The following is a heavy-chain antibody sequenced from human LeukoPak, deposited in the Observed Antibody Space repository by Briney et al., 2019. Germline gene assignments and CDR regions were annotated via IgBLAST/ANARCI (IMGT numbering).Heavy chain of an antibody. D-gene: IGHD6-6*01. V-gene: IGHV3-30*18. J-gene: IGHJ4*02. CDR3: AKDQGGAAPAFDY. CDR2: ISYDGSNK. Sequence: PGGSLRLSCAASGFTFSSYAMSWVRQAPGKGLEWVAVISYDGSNKYYADSVKGRFTISRDNSKNTLYLQMNSLRAEDTAVYYCAKDQGGAAPAFDYWGQGTLVTVSS. CDR1: GFTFSSYA.